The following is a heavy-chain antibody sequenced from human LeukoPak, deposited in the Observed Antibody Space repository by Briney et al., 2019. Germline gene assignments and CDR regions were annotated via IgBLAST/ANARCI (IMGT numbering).Heavy chain of an antibody. D-gene: IGHD3-10*01. CDR3: ARVAPTRASVDY. CDR1: GFTFSSYA. J-gene: IGHJ4*02. V-gene: IGHV3-64*01. Sequence: GGSLRLSCAASGFTFSSYAMHWVRQAPGKGLEYVSAITSNGGSTHYANSVKGRFTISRDNSKNTLYLEMGSLRAEDMAVYYCARVAPTRASVDYWGQGTLVIVSS. CDR2: ITSNGGST.